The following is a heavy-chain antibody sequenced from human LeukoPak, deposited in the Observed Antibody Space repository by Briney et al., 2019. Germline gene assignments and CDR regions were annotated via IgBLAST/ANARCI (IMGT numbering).Heavy chain of an antibody. Sequence: SETLSLTCTVACVSISSYYGSWIRQPPGEGLGCIGYIYYGGSTNYNPSRKSRVTISVDTSKNQFSLKLSSVTDAETPVYYCASYWGGSDGHFDYWGQGTLVTVSS. CDR1: CVSISSYY. CDR2: IYYGGST. D-gene: IGHD5-24*01. J-gene: IGHJ4*02. V-gene: IGHV4-59*01. CDR3: ASYWGGSDGHFDY.